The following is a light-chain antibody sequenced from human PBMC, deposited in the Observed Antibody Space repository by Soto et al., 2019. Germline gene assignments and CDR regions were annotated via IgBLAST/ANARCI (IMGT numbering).Light chain of an antibody. CDR3: SSYNSRGTLV. CDR1: TTDIRRYNY. Sequence: QSALTQPASVSGSPGQSITISCTGTTTDIRRYNYVSWYQHHPDKAPKLILYEVSNRPSGVSDRFSGSKSGTTASLTISGLQPEDEASYYCSSYNSRGTLVFGGGTKLTVL. CDR2: EVS. V-gene: IGLV2-14*01. J-gene: IGLJ2*01.